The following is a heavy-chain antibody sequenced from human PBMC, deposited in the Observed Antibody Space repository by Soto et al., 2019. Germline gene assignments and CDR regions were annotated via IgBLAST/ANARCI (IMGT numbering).Heavy chain of an antibody. J-gene: IGHJ5*02. D-gene: IGHD3-3*01. Sequence: QVQLVESGGGVVQPGRSLRLSCAASGFTFSSYGMHWVRQAPGKGLEWVAVIWYDGSNKYYADSVKGRFTISRDNSKNTLYLQMNSLRAEDTAVYYCARENGVLRFLEHRLRWFDPWGQGTLVTVSS. CDR2: IWYDGSNK. CDR1: GFTFSSYG. CDR3: ARENGVLRFLEHRLRWFDP. V-gene: IGHV3-33*01.